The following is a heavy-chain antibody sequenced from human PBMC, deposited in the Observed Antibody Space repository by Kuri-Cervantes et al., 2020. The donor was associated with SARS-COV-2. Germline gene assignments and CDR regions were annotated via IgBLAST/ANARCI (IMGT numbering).Heavy chain of an antibody. D-gene: IGHD2-2*01. V-gene: IGHV4-38-2*02. CDR1: DYSISSAYY. CDR3: ARDCSGTSCSGEQNMDV. CDR2: IFHTGNT. Sequence: SETLSLTCVVSDYSISSAYYWGWIRQPPGKGLEWIGNIFHTGNTYYNPSLKSRVTISVDTSKNQFSLKLSSVTAADTAVYYCARDCSGTSCSGEQNMDVWGKGTTVTVSS. J-gene: IGHJ6*03.